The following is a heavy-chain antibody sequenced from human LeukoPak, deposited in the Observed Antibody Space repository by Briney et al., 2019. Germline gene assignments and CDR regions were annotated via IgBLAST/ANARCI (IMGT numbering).Heavy chain of an antibody. D-gene: IGHD3-22*01. CDR3: AKDRREVYYDSSGYPTGAFDT. J-gene: IGHJ3*02. V-gene: IGHV3-9*01. Sequence: TGGSLRLSCAASGFTFDDYAMHWVRQAPGKGLEWVSGISWNSGSIGYADSVKGRFTISRDNAKNSLYLQMNSLRAEDTALYYCAKDRREVYYDSSGYPTGAFDTWGRGTMVTVSS. CDR1: GFTFDDYA. CDR2: ISWNSGSI.